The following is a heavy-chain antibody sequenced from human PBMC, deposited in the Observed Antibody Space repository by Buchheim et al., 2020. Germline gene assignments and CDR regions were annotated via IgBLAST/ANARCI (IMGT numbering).Heavy chain of an antibody. V-gene: IGHV4-34*01. D-gene: IGHD3-22*01. CDR2: INHSVST. CDR3: ARYYYDSSGHSEFFDY. CDR1: GGSFSGYY. J-gene: IGHJ4*02. Sequence: QVQLQQWGAGLLKPSETLSLTCAVYGGSFSGYYWSWIRQPPGKGLEWIGEINHSVSTNYNPSLKSRFTISVDTSKNPFSLKLSSVTAADTAVYYCARYYYDSSGHSEFFDYWGQGTL.